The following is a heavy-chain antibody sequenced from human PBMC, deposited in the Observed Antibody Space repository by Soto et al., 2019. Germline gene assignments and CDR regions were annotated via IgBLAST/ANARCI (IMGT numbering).Heavy chain of an antibody. D-gene: IGHD5-18*01. CDR2: IWYDGSNK. J-gene: IGHJ6*02. Sequence: HVQLVESGGGVVQPGRSLRLSCAATGFTFSSYGMHWVRQAPGKGLEWVAVIWYDGSNKYYADSVKGRFTISRDNSKNTLYLQMNSLRAEDTAVYYCARSDVDTAMVGSDMAGAGYYYYYGMDVWGQGTTVTVSS. CDR3: ARSDVDTAMVGSDMAGAGYYYYYGMDV. CDR1: GFTFSSYG. V-gene: IGHV3-33*01.